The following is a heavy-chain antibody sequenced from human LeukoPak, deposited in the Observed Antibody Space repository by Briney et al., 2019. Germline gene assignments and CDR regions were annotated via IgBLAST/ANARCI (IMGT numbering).Heavy chain of an antibody. Sequence: TSETLSLTCAVYGGSFSGYYWSWIRQPPGKGLEWIGEISHSGSTNYTPSLKSRVTISVDTSKNQFSLKLSSVTAADTAVYYCARAGSGSYYNVEDYWGQGTLVTVSS. CDR3: ARAGSGSYYNVEDY. V-gene: IGHV4-34*01. CDR2: ISHSGST. D-gene: IGHD3-10*01. J-gene: IGHJ4*02. CDR1: GGSFSGYY.